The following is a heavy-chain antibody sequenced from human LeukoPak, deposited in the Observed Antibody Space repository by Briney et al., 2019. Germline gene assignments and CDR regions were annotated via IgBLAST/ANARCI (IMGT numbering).Heavy chain of an antibody. Sequence: GGSLRLSCAVSGITLSNYGMSWVRQAPGKGRDWVAGFSGSGGGTYYADSVKGRFTISRDNPKNTLYLQMNSLRAEDTAVYFCAKRGVVIRVILVGFHKEAYYFDSWGQGALVTVSS. V-gene: IGHV3-23*01. CDR1: GITLSNYG. D-gene: IGHD3-22*01. J-gene: IGHJ4*02. CDR3: AKRGVVIRVILVGFHKEAYYFDS. CDR2: FSGSGGGT.